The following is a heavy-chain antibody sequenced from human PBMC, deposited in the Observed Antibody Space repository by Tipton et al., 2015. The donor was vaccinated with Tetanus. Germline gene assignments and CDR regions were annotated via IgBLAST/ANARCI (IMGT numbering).Heavy chain of an antibody. Sequence: LRLSCRVSGGSIIVSNFYWGWIRQPPGRGLQWIGNINYYGTTYYSPSLESRVTMSVDPPKNQFSLHLTSATAADTAVYYCARRNLSLAGFDYWGPGTLVTVSS. V-gene: IGHV4-39*01. CDR1: GGSIIVSNFY. J-gene: IGHJ4*02. CDR3: ARRNLSLAGFDY. CDR2: INYYGTT. D-gene: IGHD6-19*01.